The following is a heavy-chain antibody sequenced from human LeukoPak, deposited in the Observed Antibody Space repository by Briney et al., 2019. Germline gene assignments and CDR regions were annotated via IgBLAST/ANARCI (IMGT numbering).Heavy chain of an antibody. J-gene: IGHJ4*02. D-gene: IGHD3-3*02. V-gene: IGHV4-39*01. CDR1: GGSISSSSYY. Sequence: SETLSLTCTVSGGSISSSSYYWGWIRQPTGKGLEWIGSIYYSGSTYYNPSLKSRVTISVDTSKNQFSLKLSSVTAADTAVYYCARSPKLISSPLFAYWGQGTLVTVSS. CDR3: ARSPKLISSPLFAY. CDR2: IYYSGST.